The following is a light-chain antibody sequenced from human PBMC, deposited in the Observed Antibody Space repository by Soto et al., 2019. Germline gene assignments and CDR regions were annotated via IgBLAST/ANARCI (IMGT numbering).Light chain of an antibody. CDR3: QQFRGT. J-gene: IGKJ1*01. CDR1: QGISDW. CDR2: DAS. Sequence: DIQMTQSPSTLSASVGDRVTITCRASQGISDWLAWYQQKPGKAPKLLIYDASTLESGVPSRLSGSGSGTEFTLTISSLQPNDSATYYCQQFRGTFGQGTKVEI. V-gene: IGKV1-5*01.